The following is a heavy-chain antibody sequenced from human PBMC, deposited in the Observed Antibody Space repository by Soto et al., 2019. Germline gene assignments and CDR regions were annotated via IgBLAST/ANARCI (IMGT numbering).Heavy chain of an antibody. Sequence: GGSLRLSCAASGFTFSNYALHWVRQAPGKGLEWVTIISYNGNHKYYADSVKGRFTISRDNSKNTLYLQMDSLRAEDTAVYYCARDLRVRGSPLWGQGTLVTVFS. V-gene: IGHV3-30-3*01. CDR1: GFTFSNYA. CDR2: ISYNGNHK. J-gene: IGHJ1*01. D-gene: IGHD3-10*01. CDR3: ARDLRVRGSPL.